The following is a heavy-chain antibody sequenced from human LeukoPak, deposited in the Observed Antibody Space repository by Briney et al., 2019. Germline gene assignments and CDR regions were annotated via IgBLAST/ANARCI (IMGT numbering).Heavy chain of an antibody. CDR3: ARVPFYDYVWGSYRYYGMDV. CDR2: INHSGST. CDR1: GGSFSGYY. Sequence: SETLSLTCAVYGGSFSGYYWSWIRRPPGKGLEWIGEINHSGSTNYNPSLKSRVTISVDTSKNQFSLKLSSVTAADTAVYYCARVPFYDYVWGSYRYYGMDVWGKGTTVTVSS. D-gene: IGHD3-16*02. V-gene: IGHV4-34*01. J-gene: IGHJ6*04.